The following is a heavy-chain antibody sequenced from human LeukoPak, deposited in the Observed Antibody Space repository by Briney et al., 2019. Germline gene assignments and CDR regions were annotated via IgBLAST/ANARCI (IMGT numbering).Heavy chain of an antibody. CDR3: ARDIRRNNSSHIDY. D-gene: IGHD6-13*01. V-gene: IGHV1-2*02. J-gene: IGHJ4*02. CDR2: VNPNSGGT. CDR1: GGTFSSYA. Sequence: ASVKVSCKASGGTFSSYAISWVRQAPGQGLEWMGWVNPNSGGTNYAQKFQGRLTMTRDTSISTAYMELSRLKSDDTAVYYCARDIRRNNSSHIDYWGQGALVTVSS.